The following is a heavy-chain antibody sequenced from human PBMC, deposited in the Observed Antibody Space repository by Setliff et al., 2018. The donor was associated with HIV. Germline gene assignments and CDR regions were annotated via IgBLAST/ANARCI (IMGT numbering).Heavy chain of an antibody. CDR1: GGSFSGYY. Sequence: PSETLSLTCAVYGGSFSGYYWSWIRQPPGKGLEWIGEINHSGSTNYNPSLKSRVTISVDTSKNQFSLKLSSVTAADTAVFNCARDMMRWLVMVPGATWGYFDSWGQGALVTVSS. J-gene: IGHJ4*02. V-gene: IGHV4-34*01. CDR3: ARDMMRWLVMVPGATWGYFDS. CDR2: INHSGST. D-gene: IGHD3-16*01.